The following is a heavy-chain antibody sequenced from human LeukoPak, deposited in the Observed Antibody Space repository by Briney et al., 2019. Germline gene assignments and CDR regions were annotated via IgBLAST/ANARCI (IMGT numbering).Heavy chain of an antibody. CDR2: ISSSGRTI. Sequence: GGSLRLSCAASGFTFSSYEMNWVRQAPGKGLVWVSYISSSGRTIYYADSVKGRFTISRDNAKNSLYLQMNSLRAEDTAVYYCAKETAGNFDYWGQGTLVTVSS. V-gene: IGHV3-48*03. CDR3: AKETAGNFDY. D-gene: IGHD6-13*01. CDR1: GFTFSSYE. J-gene: IGHJ4*02.